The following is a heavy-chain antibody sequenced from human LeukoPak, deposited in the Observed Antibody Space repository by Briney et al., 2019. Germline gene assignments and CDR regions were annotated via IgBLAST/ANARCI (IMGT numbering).Heavy chain of an antibody. D-gene: IGHD3-22*01. CDR3: ARLTYYYDSSGYLNY. V-gene: IGHV4-4*02. J-gene: IGHJ4*02. CDR1: GGSIRSDNW. CDR2: VYHSGST. Sequence: SETLSLTCTVPGGSIRSDNWASWVRQPPGKGLEWIEEVYHSGSTNYNPSLKSRVTISVDKSKNQFSLNLSSVTAADTAVYYCARLTYYYDSSGYLNYWGQGTLVTVSS.